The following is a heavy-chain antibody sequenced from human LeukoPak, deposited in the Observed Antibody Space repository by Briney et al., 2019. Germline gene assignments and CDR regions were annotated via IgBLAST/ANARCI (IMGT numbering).Heavy chain of an antibody. V-gene: IGHV3-23*01. Sequence: QPGGSLRLSCAASGFTFSNSVMSWVRQAPGKGLEWVSTLSGSGITTYYADSVKGRFTISRDNSKNTLYLQMNSLRAEDTVVYYCAKGIYSSGWSYFDYWGHGTLVTVSS. CDR3: AKGIYSSGWSYFDY. D-gene: IGHD6-19*01. CDR1: GFTFSNSV. CDR2: LSGSGITT. J-gene: IGHJ4*01.